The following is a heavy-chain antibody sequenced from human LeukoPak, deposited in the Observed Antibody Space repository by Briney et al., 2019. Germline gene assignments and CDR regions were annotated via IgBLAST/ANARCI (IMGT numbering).Heavy chain of an antibody. J-gene: IGHJ5*02. V-gene: IGHV4-30-2*01. CDR1: GGSISSGGYS. CDR3: ARAQSGYSSSVYNWFDP. D-gene: IGHD6-13*01. Sequence: PSETLSLTCAVSGGSISSGGYSWSWIRQPPGKGLEWIGYIYHSGSTYYNPSLKSRVTISVDTSKNQFSLKLSSVTAADTAVYYCARAQSGYSSSVYNWFDPWGQGTLVTVSS. CDR2: IYHSGST.